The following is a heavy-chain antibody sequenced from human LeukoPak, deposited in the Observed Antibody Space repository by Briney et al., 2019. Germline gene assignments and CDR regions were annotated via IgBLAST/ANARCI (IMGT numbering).Heavy chain of an antibody. D-gene: IGHD3-22*01. J-gene: IGHJ3*02. CDR1: GGSISSYY. CDR2: IYYSGST. Sequence: SETLSLTCTVSGGSISSYYWSWIRQPPGKGLEWIGYIYYSGSTNYTPSLKSRVTISVDPSKNQFSLKLSSVTAADSAVYYCARVGDDSSGYYYVWNAFDIWGQGTMVTVSS. V-gene: IGHV4-59*01. CDR3: ARVGDDSSGYYYVWNAFDI.